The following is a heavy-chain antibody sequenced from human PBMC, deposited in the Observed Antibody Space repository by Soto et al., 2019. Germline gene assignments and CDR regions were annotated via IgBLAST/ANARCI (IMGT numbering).Heavy chain of an antibody. J-gene: IGHJ3*02. Sequence: QVQLVQSGAEVKKPGSSVKVSCKASGDTFSSYAISWVRQAPGQGLEWMGGIIPIFGTANYAQKFQGRVTITADKSTSTAYMELSSLRSEDTAVYYCASQGHIVVVTAVVAFDIWGQRTMVTVSS. CDR2: IIPIFGTA. D-gene: IGHD2-21*02. V-gene: IGHV1-69*06. CDR3: ASQGHIVVVTAVVAFDI. CDR1: GDTFSSYA.